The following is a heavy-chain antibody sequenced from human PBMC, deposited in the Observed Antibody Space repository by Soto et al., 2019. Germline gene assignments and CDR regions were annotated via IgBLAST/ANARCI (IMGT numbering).Heavy chain of an antibody. CDR1: GFTFSTYA. D-gene: IGHD6-13*01. CDR2: ISGSGGST. V-gene: IGHV3-23*01. CDR3: ATSPSSSWSSQLAS. J-gene: IGHJ4*02. Sequence: EVQLLESGGGLVQPGGSLRLSCADSGFTFSTYAMSWVRQAPGTGLGWVSAISGSGGSTYYADSVKGRFTISRDNSKNPLYLQMNSLGAEDTAVYYCATSPSSSWSSQLASGGQGTLVTVSS.